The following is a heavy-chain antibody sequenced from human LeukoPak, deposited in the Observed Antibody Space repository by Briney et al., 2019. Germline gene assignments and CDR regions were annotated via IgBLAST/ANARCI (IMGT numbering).Heavy chain of an antibody. Sequence: GGSLRLSCAASGLTVSSNYMSWVRQAPGKGLEWVSVIYSGGRTYYADSVKGRFTISRDNSKNMVYLQMNSLRTEDTAVYYCANAALTTVTTSDYWGQGTLVTVSS. V-gene: IGHV3-66*02. D-gene: IGHD4-17*01. CDR3: ANAALTTVTTSDY. CDR2: IYSGGRT. CDR1: GLTVSSNY. J-gene: IGHJ4*02.